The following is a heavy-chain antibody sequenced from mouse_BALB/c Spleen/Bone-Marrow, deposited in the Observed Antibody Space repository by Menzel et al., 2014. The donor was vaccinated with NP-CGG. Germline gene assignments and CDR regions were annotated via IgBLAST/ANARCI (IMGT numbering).Heavy chain of an antibody. J-gene: IGHJ3*01. CDR1: GYAFSTYW. Sequence: VKLMESGAELVRPGSSVKISCKASGYAFSTYWMNWVKRRPGQGLEWIGQIYPGDGDTNYNGKFKGKALTADKSSSTAYMQLSSLTSEDSAIYFCARGLRAYWGQGTLVTVSA. CDR3: ARGLRAY. V-gene: IGHV1-80*01. CDR2: IYPGDGDT.